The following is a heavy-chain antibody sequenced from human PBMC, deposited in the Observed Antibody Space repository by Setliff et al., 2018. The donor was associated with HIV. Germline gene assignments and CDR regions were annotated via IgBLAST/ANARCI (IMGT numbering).Heavy chain of an antibody. CDR1: GVSINRTDHY. V-gene: IGHV4-39*01. D-gene: IGHD2-21*01. J-gene: IGHJ5*02. Sequence: TSETLSLTCSVSGVSINRTDHYWGWLRQSPGERLEWIGSVSQSGSTYYNPSLKSRITISVDRSKNLFSLKLISVTAADQGVYYCARVPVAGANWFDPWGLGTLVTAPQ. CDR3: ARVPVAGANWFDP. CDR2: VSQSGST.